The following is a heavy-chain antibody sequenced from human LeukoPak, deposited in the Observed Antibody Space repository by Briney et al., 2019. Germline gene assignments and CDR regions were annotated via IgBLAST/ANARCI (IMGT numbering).Heavy chain of an antibody. V-gene: IGHV3-21*01. Sequence: GGALRLSCAVSEFTFNSYNMNWVRQAPGKGLEWVSSISSSINYIYYADSVKGRFTISRDNAKNSLYLQMNSLRAEDTAVYYCARDPYSGSYGNYYYYFMDVWGKGTTVTISS. CDR3: ARDPYSGSYGNYYYYFMDV. D-gene: IGHD1-26*01. J-gene: IGHJ6*03. CDR2: ISSSINYI. CDR1: EFTFNSYN.